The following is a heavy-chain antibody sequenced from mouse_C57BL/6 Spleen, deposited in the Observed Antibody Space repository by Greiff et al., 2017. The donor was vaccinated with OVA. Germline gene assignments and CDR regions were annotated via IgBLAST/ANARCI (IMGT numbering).Heavy chain of an antibody. J-gene: IGHJ4*01. CDR3: ARERGGSSYDYAMDY. D-gene: IGHD1-1*01. V-gene: IGHV3-6*01. CDR1: GYSITSGYY. Sequence: EVQVVESGPGLVKPSQSLSLTCSVTGYSITSGYYWNWIRQFPGNKLEWMGYISYDGSNNYNPSLKNRISITRDTSKNQFFLKLNSVTTEDTATYYCARERGGSSYDYAMDYWGQGTSVTVSS. CDR2: ISYDGSN.